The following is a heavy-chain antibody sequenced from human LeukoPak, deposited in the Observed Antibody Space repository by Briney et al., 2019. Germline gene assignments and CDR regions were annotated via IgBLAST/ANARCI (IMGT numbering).Heavy chain of an antibody. CDR3: AKTEKPYNTYTRDAFDI. CDR2: ISGSGGST. Sequence: AGGSLRLSCAASGFTFSSYAMSWVRQAPGKGLEWVSAISGSGGSTYYADSVKGRFTISRDNSKNTLYLQMNSLRAEDTAVYYCAKTEKPYNTYTRDAFDIWGQGTMVTVSS. V-gene: IGHV3-23*01. J-gene: IGHJ3*02. D-gene: IGHD1-14*01. CDR1: GFTFSSYA.